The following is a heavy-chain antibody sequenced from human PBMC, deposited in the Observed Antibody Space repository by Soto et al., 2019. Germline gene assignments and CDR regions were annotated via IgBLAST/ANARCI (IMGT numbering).Heavy chain of an antibody. CDR3: EKDYFEAKGPYFFDY. D-gene: IGHD1-26*01. CDR1: GFTFNNYA. V-gene: IGHV3-23*01. Sequence: VQLLESGGGLVQPGGSLRLSCAASGFTFNNYAMNWVRQAPGKGLEWVSAIRNSGGFTYYADSVKGRFTISRDNSKNTQYLHMNSLRAEDTALYYGEKDYFEAKGPYFFDYWGQGTLVTVSS. CDR2: IRNSGGFT. J-gene: IGHJ4*02.